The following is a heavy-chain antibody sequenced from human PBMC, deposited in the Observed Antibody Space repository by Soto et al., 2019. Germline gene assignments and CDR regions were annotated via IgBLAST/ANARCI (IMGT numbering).Heavy chain of an antibody. Sequence: ASVKVSCKASGYTFTSYYMHWVRQAPGQGLEWMGIINPSGGSTSYAQKFQGRVTMTRDTSTSTVYMELSSLRSEDTAVYYCARVGCAIFGVVTHYGMDVWGQGTTVTVSS. CDR2: INPSGGST. D-gene: IGHD3-3*01. J-gene: IGHJ6*02. CDR3: ARVGCAIFGVVTHYGMDV. V-gene: IGHV1-46*01. CDR1: GYTFTSYY.